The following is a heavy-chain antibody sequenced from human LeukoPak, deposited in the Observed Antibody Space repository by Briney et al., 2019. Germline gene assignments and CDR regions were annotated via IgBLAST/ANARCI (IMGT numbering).Heavy chain of an antibody. CDR1: GFTISSYW. V-gene: IGHV3-7*01. Sequence: GGSRRLSCAASGFTISSYWMSWVRQAPGKGLEWVVNIKQDGSGKYYVDSVKGRFTISRDNAKNSLYLQMNSLRAEDTAVYYCARRDNWNYDDSPPGYMDVWGKGTTVTVSS. CDR2: IKQDGSGK. J-gene: IGHJ6*03. CDR3: ARRDNWNYDDSPPGYMDV. D-gene: IGHD1-7*01.